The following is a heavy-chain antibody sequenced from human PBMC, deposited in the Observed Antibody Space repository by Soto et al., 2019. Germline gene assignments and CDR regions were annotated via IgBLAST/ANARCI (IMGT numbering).Heavy chain of an antibody. D-gene: IGHD6-6*01. CDR1: GGSISSGDYY. J-gene: IGHJ5*02. V-gene: IGHV4-30-4*01. Sequence: QVQLQESGPGLVKTSQTLSLTCTVSGGSISSGDYYWSWIRQPPGKGLEWIGYIYYSGSTYYNPSLKSRVTISVDTSKNQCSLKLSSVTAADTAVYYCARERPDGARLDPWGQGTLVTVSS. CDR3: ARERPDGARLDP. CDR2: IYYSGST.